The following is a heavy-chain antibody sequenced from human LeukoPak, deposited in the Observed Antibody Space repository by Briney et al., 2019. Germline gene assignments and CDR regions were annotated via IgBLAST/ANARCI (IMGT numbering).Heavy chain of an antibody. Sequence: GGSLRLSCAASGFTFNSYWMHWVRQAPGKGLVWVSRINSDGSSTSSADSVKGRFTISRDNAKNTLYLQMNSLRAEDTAVYYCARTAAAADDAFDIWGQGTMVTVSS. CDR3: ARTAAAADDAFDI. V-gene: IGHV3-74*01. CDR1: GFTFNSYW. D-gene: IGHD6-13*01. J-gene: IGHJ3*02. CDR2: INSDGSST.